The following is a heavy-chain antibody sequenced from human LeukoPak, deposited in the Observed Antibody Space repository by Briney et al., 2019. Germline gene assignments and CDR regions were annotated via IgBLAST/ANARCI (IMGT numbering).Heavy chain of an antibody. D-gene: IGHD3-10*01. CDR1: GGSISSYY. V-gene: IGHV4-59*01. CDR3: ARDGLAVRGVIGAFDI. J-gene: IGHJ3*02. Sequence: PSETLSLTCTVSGGSISSYYWSWLRQPPGKGLEWIGYIYYSGSTNYNPSLKSRVTISVDTSKNQFSLKLSSVTAADTAVYYCARDGLAVRGVIGAFDIWGQGTMVTVSS. CDR2: IYYSGST.